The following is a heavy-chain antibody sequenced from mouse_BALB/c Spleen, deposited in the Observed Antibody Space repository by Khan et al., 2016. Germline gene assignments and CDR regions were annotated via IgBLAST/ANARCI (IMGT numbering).Heavy chain of an antibody. V-gene: IGHV6-6*02. CDR3: TRPFAY. CDR1: GFTFSNYW. Sequence: EVKLEESGGGLVQPGGSMKLSCVASGFTFSNYWMNWVRQFPEKGLEWIAEIRLQSNNYATHYAESVKGRFTISRDDSKSSVYLQMNNLRPEDTCIYYFTRPFAYWGQGTLVTVSA. CDR2: IRLQSNNYAT. J-gene: IGHJ3*01.